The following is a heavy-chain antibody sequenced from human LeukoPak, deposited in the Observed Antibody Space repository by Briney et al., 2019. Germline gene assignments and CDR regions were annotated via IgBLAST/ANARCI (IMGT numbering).Heavy chain of an antibody. CDR2: INWNGGNT. CDR1: GFTFYDYG. Sequence: RAGGSLRLSCAASGFTFYDYGMSWVRQAPGKGLEWVSGINWNGGNTVYGDSVKGRFTISRDNAKNSLYLQMNSLRAEDTALYYCARYARGYCSSTRCYEGYYYYMDVWGRGTTVTVSS. CDR3: ARYARGYCSSTRCYEGYYYYMDV. V-gene: IGHV3-20*04. D-gene: IGHD2-2*01. J-gene: IGHJ6*03.